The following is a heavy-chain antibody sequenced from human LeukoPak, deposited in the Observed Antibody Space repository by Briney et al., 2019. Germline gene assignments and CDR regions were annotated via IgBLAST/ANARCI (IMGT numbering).Heavy chain of an antibody. CDR1: GGSVSSYY. Sequence: KASETLSLTCTVSGGSVSSYYWSWIRQPAGKGLEWIGRIYTSGSTNYNPSLKSRVTMSVDTSKNQFSLKLSSVTAADTAAYYCARDTYYYGSGSYYSFDYWGQGTLVTVSS. CDR2: IYTSGST. J-gene: IGHJ4*02. CDR3: ARDTYYYGSGSYYSFDY. V-gene: IGHV4-4*07. D-gene: IGHD3-10*01.